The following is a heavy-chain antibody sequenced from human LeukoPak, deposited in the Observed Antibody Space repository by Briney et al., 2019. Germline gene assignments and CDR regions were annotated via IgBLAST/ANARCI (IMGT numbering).Heavy chain of an antibody. V-gene: IGHV5-51*01. D-gene: IGHD5-18*01. CDR1: GYSFTSYW. J-gene: IGHJ4*02. Sequence: GESLKISRKGSGYSFTSYWIGWVRQMPGKGLEWMGIIYPGDSDTRYSPSFQGQVTISADKSISTAYLQWSSLKASDTAMYYCARQEDPGYSYGYIDYWGQGTLVTVSS. CDR2: IYPGDSDT. CDR3: ARQEDPGYSYGYIDY.